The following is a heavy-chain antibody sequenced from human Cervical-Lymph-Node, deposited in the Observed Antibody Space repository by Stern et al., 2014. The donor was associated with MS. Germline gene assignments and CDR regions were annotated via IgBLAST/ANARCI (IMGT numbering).Heavy chain of an antibody. Sequence: VQLEESGGAVVQPGRSLRLSCAASGFTFSSYGMHWVRQAPGKGLEWVTVISYDGNHKYYAASVKVRFPISRDNSKNTLHLQMNSVTPDDTAIYYCARDYEDTSMLFDHWGQGTLVTVSS. CDR1: GFTFSSYG. CDR3: ARDYEDTSMLFDH. D-gene: IGHD2-8*01. CDR2: ISYDGNHK. J-gene: IGHJ4*02. V-gene: IGHV3-30*03.